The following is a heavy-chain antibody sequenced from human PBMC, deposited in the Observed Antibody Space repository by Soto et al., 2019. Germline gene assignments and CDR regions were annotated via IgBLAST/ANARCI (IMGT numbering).Heavy chain of an antibody. D-gene: IGHD1-26*01. J-gene: IGHJ4*02. Sequence: EVQLVESGGGLVQPGGSLRLSCAASGFTFSSYDMHWVRQATGKGLEWVSAIGTAGDPYYPGSVKGRFTISRENAKNSLYLQMNSLRAGDTAVYYCARGWSGSQGWYYFDYWGQGTLVTVSS. CDR2: IGTAGDP. V-gene: IGHV3-13*05. CDR1: GFTFSSYD. CDR3: ARGWSGSQGWYYFDY.